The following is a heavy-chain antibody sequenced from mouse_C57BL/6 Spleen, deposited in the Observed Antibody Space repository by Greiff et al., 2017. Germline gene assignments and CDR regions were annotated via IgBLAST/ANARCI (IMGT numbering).Heavy chain of an antibody. CDR1: GYTFTSYW. CDR3: ARRNYYDYGWFAY. V-gene: IGHV1-55*01. CDR2: IYPGSGST. J-gene: IGHJ3*01. Sequence: QVQLQQPGAELVKPGASVKMSCKASGYTFTSYWITWVKQRPGQGLEWIGDIYPGSGSTNSNEKFKSKATLTVDTSSSTAYMQLSSLTSEDSAVYYCARRNYYDYGWFAYWGQGTLVTVSA. D-gene: IGHD2-4*01.